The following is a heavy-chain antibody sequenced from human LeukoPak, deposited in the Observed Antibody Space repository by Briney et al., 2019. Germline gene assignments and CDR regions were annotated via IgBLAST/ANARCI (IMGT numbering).Heavy chain of an antibody. V-gene: IGHV1-3*01. CDR2: INAGNGST. J-gene: IGHJ4*02. Sequence: ASVKVSCRASGYTFTSYAMHWVRQAPGQRLEWMGWINAGNGSTKYSQKFQGRVTITRDTSASTAYMELSSLRSEDTAVYYCAKASANSITMIVVAFWDYFDYWGQGTLVTVSS. CDR3: AKASANSITMIVVAFWDYFDY. D-gene: IGHD3-22*01. CDR1: GYTFTSYA.